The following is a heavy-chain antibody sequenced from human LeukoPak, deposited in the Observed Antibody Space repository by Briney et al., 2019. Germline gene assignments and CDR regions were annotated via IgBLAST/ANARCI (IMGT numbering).Heavy chain of an antibody. CDR1: GFTFSSYN. J-gene: IGHJ4*02. CDR3: ARDDYGDGFDY. Sequence: PGGSLRLSCAVSGFTFSSYNMNWVRQAPGKGLEWVSYISSSSSTIYYADSVKGRFTISRDYGKNSLHLQMNSLRVEDTAVYYCARDDYGDGFDYWGQGTLVTVSS. CDR2: ISSSSSTI. V-gene: IGHV3-48*01. D-gene: IGHD4-17*01.